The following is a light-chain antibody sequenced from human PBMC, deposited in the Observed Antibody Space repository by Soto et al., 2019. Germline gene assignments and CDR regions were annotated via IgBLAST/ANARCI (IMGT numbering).Light chain of an antibody. Sequence: QSVLTQPRSVSGSPGQSVTISCTGTSSDVGGYNYVSWYQQHPGKAPKLMIYDVSKRPSGVPDRFSGSKSGNTASLTISGLQAEDEADYYCCSYAGGSWVFGGGTKVTVL. CDR3: CSYAGGSWV. V-gene: IGLV2-11*01. CDR1: SSDVGGYNY. CDR2: DVS. J-gene: IGLJ2*01.